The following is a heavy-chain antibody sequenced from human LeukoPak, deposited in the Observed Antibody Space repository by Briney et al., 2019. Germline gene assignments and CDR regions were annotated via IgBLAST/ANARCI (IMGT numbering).Heavy chain of an antibody. V-gene: IGHV1-18*01. J-gene: IGHJ4*02. CDR1: GYTFTSYG. CDR3: AREEELVSRGSYDY. Sequence: GASVKVSCKASGYTFTSYGISWVRQALGQGLEWMGWISAYNGNTNYAQKLQGRVTMTTDTSTSTAYMELRSLRSDDTAVYYCAREEELVSRGSYDYWGQGTLVTVSS. CDR2: ISAYNGNT. D-gene: IGHD6-13*01.